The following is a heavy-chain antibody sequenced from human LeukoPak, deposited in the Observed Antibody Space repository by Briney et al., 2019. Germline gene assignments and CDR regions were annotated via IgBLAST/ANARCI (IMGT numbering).Heavy chain of an antibody. J-gene: IGHJ4*02. CDR2: INPSGGST. D-gene: IGHD5-12*01. CDR1: GYTFTNYY. V-gene: IGHV1-46*01. CDR3: ARGPWINSGYPSYYFDN. Sequence: ASVKVSCKASGYTFTNYYIHWVRQAPGQGLECMGIINPSGGSTSYAQKFQGRVTMTRDMSTSTVYMELSSLRSEDTAVYYCARGPWINSGYPSYYFDNWGQGTVVTVSS.